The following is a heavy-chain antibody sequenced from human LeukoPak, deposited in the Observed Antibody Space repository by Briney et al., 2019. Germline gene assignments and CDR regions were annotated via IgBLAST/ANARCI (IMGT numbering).Heavy chain of an antibody. J-gene: IGHJ5*02. D-gene: IGHD3-22*01. CDR2: IYTSGST. CDR1: GGSISSYY. V-gene: IGHV4-4*07. CDR3: ARDMRSGYYDSSGAHNWFDP. Sequence: SETLSLTCTVSGGSISSYYWSWIRQPAGKGLEWIGRIYTSGSTNYNPSLKSRVTMSVDTSKNQFSLKLSSVTAADTAVYYCARDMRSGYYDSSGAHNWFDPWGQGTLVTVSS.